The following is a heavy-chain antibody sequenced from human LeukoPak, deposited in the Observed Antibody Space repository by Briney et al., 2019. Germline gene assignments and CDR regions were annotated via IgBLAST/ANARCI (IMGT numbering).Heavy chain of an antibody. Sequence: ASVKVSFKASGYTFTSYYMHWVRQAPGQGLEWMGIINPSGGSTSYAQKFQGRVTMTRDTSTSTVYMELSSLRSEDTAVYYCAREAIGIAAAGPTLRYYYYGMDVWGQGTTVTVSS. D-gene: IGHD6-13*01. CDR2: INPSGGST. V-gene: IGHV1-46*01. CDR3: AREAIGIAAAGPTLRYYYYGMDV. CDR1: GYTFTSYY. J-gene: IGHJ6*02.